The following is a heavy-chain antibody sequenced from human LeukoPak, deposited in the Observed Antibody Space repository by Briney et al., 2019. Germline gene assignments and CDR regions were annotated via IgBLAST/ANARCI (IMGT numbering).Heavy chain of an antibody. CDR3: ARLYFDFLSGYLDH. D-gene: IGHD3-3*01. Sequence: PSETLSLTCTVPGGSITTHDNYWGWIRQPPGKGLEWIGSISHSGNTHYSPSLQSRVTMSADTSRNNFSLKLSSVTAADTAVYYCARLYFDFLSGYLDHWGQGTLVTVSS. CDR1: GGSITTHDNY. V-gene: IGHV4-39*02. J-gene: IGHJ5*02. CDR2: ISHSGNT.